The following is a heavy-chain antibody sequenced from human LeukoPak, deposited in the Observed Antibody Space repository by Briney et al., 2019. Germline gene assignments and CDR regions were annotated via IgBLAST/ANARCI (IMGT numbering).Heavy chain of an antibody. Sequence: GGSLRLSCAASGFTFSSYSMNWVRQAPGKGLEWVSSISSSSSYIYYADSVKGRFTISRDNAKNSLYLQMNSLRAEDTVVYYCARDAGYYYGSGSSSDYWGQGTLVTVSS. CDR1: GFTFSSYS. CDR2: ISSSSSYI. D-gene: IGHD3-10*01. J-gene: IGHJ4*02. CDR3: ARDAGYYYGSGSSSDY. V-gene: IGHV3-21*01.